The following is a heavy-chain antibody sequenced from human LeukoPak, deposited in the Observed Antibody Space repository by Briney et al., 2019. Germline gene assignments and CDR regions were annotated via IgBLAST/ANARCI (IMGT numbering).Heavy chain of an antibody. CDR1: GFTFSSYA. Sequence: GGSLRLSCAASGFTFSSYAMHWVRQAPGKGLEWVAVISYDGSNKYYADSVKGRFTISRDNSKNTLYLQMNSLRAEDTAVYYCARSPTTTVTTHFDYWGQGTLVTVFS. CDR2: ISYDGSNK. CDR3: ARSPTTTVTTHFDY. V-gene: IGHV3-30-3*01. D-gene: IGHD4-17*01. J-gene: IGHJ4*02.